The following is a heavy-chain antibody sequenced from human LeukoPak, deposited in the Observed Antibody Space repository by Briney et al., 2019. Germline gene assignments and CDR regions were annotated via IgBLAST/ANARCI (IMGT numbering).Heavy chain of an antibody. J-gene: IGHJ4*02. CDR3: ARQSTDGGNPIDF. CDR1: GDSISSRSYY. Sequence: SETLSLTCTVSGDSISSRSYYWGWIRQPPGKGLEWIGGIFDSGSTYYNPSLESRVTISADTSNSQFSLKLSSVTAPDTAVYYCARQSTDGGNPIDFWGLGTLVTVSS. D-gene: IGHD4-23*01. CDR2: IFDSGST. V-gene: IGHV4-39*01.